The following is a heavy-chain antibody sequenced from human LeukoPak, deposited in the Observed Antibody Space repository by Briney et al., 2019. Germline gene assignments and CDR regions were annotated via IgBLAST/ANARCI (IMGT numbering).Heavy chain of an antibody. J-gene: IGHJ4*02. CDR2: ISGGST. D-gene: IGHD4-23*01. CDR3: ARGRYGGKRGCYFDY. CDR1: GFTVSSNE. V-gene: IGHV3-38-3*01. Sequence: PGGSLRLSCAASGFTVSSNEMSWVRQAPGKGLEWVSSISGGSTYYADSRKGRFTISRDNAKNSLYLQMNSLRAEDTAVYYCARGRYGGKRGCYFDYWGQGTLVTVFS.